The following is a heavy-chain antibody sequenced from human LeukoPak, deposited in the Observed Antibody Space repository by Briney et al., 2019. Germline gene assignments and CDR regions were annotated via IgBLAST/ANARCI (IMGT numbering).Heavy chain of an antibody. D-gene: IGHD3-22*01. CDR2: IDASGRT. Sequence: SETLSLTCSVSGGSISIYYWNWIRQSAGKGLEWIGCIDASGRTDYNPSLKSRVTMSVDTSKNQFSLTLSSVTAADTAVCYCARRDSSGYFVYWGQGTLVTVSS. CDR1: GGSISIYY. CDR3: ARRDSSGYFVY. V-gene: IGHV4-4*07. J-gene: IGHJ4*02.